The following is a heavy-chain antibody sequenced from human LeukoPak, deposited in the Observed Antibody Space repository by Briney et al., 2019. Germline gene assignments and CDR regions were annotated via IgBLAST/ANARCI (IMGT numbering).Heavy chain of an antibody. CDR1: GFTFSSYW. CDR2: INSDGSST. CDR3: AREGPQLEGVTSPYFDY. V-gene: IGHV3-74*01. D-gene: IGHD2-2*01. Sequence: HPGGSLRLSCAASGFTFSSYWMHWVRQAPGKGLVWVSRINSDGSSTSYADSVKGRFTISRDNSKNTLYLQMNSLRAEDTAVYYCAREGPQLEGVTSPYFDYWGQGTLVTVSS. J-gene: IGHJ4*02.